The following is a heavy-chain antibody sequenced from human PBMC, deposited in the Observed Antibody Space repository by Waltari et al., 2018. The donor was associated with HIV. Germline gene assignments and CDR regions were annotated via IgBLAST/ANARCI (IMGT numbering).Heavy chain of an antibody. Sequence: QVQLVQSGAEVKKPGASVKVSCKASGYTFTSYDLNWVRQATGQGLEWMGWMNHNSGNTGYPQKFQGRVTMTRNTSISTAYMERSSLRSEDTAVYYCARGRVQVRGAMYYFDYWGQGTLVTVSS. CDR1: GYTFTSYD. J-gene: IGHJ4*02. CDR2: MNHNSGNT. V-gene: IGHV1-8*01. CDR3: ARGRVQVRGAMYYFDY. D-gene: IGHD3-10*01.